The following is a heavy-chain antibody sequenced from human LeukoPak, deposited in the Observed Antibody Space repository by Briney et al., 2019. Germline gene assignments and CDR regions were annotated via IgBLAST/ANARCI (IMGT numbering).Heavy chain of an antibody. Sequence: SETLSLTCTVSGGSISSGSYYWSWIRQPPGKGLEWIGYIYYSGSTNYNPSLKSRVTISVDTSKNQFSLKLSSVTAADTAVYYCAREEALGSGSFDYWGQGTLVTVSS. CDR1: GGSISSGSYY. J-gene: IGHJ4*02. D-gene: IGHD1-26*01. V-gene: IGHV4-61*01. CDR2: IYYSGST. CDR3: AREEALGSGSFDY.